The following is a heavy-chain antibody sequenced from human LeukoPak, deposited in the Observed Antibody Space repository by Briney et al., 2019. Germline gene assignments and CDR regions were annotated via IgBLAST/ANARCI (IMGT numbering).Heavy chain of an antibody. D-gene: IGHD1-7*01. CDR1: GYTFTSYG. Sequence: GASVKVSCKASGYTFTSYGISWVRQAPGQGLEWMGWISAYNGNTNSAPKLQGRVTMTTDTSTSTAYMELRSLISDDTAVYYYSRVNMYNWNLIDYWGQGTLVTVSS. CDR3: SRVNMYNWNLIDY. V-gene: IGHV1-18*01. J-gene: IGHJ4*02. CDR2: ISAYNGNT.